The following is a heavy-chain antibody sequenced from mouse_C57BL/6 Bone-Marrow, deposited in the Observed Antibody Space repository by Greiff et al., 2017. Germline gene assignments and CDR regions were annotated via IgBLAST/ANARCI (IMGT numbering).Heavy chain of an antibody. CDR2: IDPGDGDT. CDR3: TTGCNVFAY. Sequence: VQLQQSGAELVRPGASVKLSCTASGFNITDYYMHWVKQRPDQGLEWIGRIDPGDGDTEYAPKFQGKATMTADTSSNTAYLQLSSLTSDDTAVYYCTTGCNVFAYWGQGTLVTVSA. J-gene: IGHJ3*01. V-gene: IGHV14-1*01. D-gene: IGHD2-1*01. CDR1: GFNITDYY.